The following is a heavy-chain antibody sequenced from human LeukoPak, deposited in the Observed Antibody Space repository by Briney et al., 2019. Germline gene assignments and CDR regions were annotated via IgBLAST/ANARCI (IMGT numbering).Heavy chain of an antibody. J-gene: IGHJ4*02. CDR2: ISYSGST. CDR1: GGSINGYY. CDR3: ARHGSSYSFDC. D-gene: IGHD6-13*01. V-gene: IGHV4-59*08. Sequence: SETLSLTCTVSGGSINGYYRSWIRQPPGKGLEWIDYISYSGSTNYNPSLKSRVTMSVDTSKNQFSLRLSSVTAADTAVYYCARHGSSYSFDCWGQGTLVTVSS.